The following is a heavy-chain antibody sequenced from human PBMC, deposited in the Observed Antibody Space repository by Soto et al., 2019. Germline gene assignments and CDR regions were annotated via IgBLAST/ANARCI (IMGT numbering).Heavy chain of an antibody. J-gene: IGHJ6*02. CDR1: GDSITSYY. V-gene: IGHV4-59*08. Sequence: TSETLSLTCTVSGDSITSYYWSWIRQPPGKGLEWLGYIYYTGSTTYNPSLKSRVTISLDTSKNQFSLKLNSVTAADTAVYYCARHAFGSGFYYGMGVWGQGTTVTVSS. CDR3: ARHAFGSGFYYGMGV. CDR2: IYYTGST. D-gene: IGHD3-10*01.